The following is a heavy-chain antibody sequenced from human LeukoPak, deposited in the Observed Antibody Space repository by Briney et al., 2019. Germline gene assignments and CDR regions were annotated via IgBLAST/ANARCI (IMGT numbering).Heavy chain of an antibody. CDR3: ARDDEGSCTNPTCYKWFDP. CDR1: GFTFSIYA. D-gene: IGHD2-8*01. Sequence: GGSLRLSCAASGFTFSIYAMSWVRQAPGKGLEWVSSIRGSGATTHYADSVKGRFTISRDNSKNTVFLQMNSLRAEDTAIYYGARDDEGSCTNPTCYKWFDPWGQGTLVTVSS. J-gene: IGHJ5*02. CDR2: IRGSGATT. V-gene: IGHV3-23*01.